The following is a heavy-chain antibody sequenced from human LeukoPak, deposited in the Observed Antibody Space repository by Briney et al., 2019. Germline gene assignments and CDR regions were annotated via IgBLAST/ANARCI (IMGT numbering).Heavy chain of an antibody. V-gene: IGHV3-23*01. CDR1: GFTFSSYA. Sequence: GGSLRLSCAASGFTFSSYAMYWVRQAPGKGLEWVSGIFGSGGSTHYADSVKGRFTISRDNSKNTVYLHMNSLRAEDTAVYYCAKFEGLCGSANTCYHFDCWGQGTLVTVSS. J-gene: IGHJ4*02. CDR3: AKFEGLCGSANTCYHFDC. CDR2: IFGSGGST. D-gene: IGHD2-2*01.